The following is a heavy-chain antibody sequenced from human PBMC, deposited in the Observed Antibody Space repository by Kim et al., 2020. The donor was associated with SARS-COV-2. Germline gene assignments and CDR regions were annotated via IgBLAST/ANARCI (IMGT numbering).Heavy chain of an antibody. CDR3: ARDLGSSSGMDV. CDR1: GFTFSSYA. Sequence: GGSLRLSCAASGFTFSSYAMHWVRQAPGKGLEWVAVISYDGSNKYYADSVKGRFTISRDNSKNTLYLQMNSLRAEDTAVYYCARDLGSSSGMDVWGQGTTVTVSS. V-gene: IGHV3-30-3*01. D-gene: IGHD6-6*01. CDR2: ISYDGSNK. J-gene: IGHJ6*02.